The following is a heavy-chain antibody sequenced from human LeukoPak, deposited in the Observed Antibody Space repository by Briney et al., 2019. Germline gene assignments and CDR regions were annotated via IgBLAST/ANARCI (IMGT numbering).Heavy chain of an antibody. CDR1: GYTFTVYH. CDR2: INPNSGGT. Sequence: EASVKVSCKASGYTFTVYHIHWVRQAPGQGLEWMGWINPNSGGTNYAQKFQGRVTMTGDTSISTVYMEVSRLTSDDTAMYYCAIILGGSWHLWFDPWGRGTLVTISS. V-gene: IGHV1-2*02. J-gene: IGHJ5*02. D-gene: IGHD3-16*01. CDR3: AIILGGSWHLWFDP.